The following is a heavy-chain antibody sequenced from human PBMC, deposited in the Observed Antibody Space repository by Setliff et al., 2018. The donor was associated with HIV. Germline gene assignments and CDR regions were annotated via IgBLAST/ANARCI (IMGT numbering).Heavy chain of an antibody. Sequence: SETLSLTCTVSSDSIRFYYWTWIRQPPGKGLEWIGNVYYTGSTNYNPSLKSRITISIDKSKSQFSLKLTSVAAADTAVYYCARDSGGYNYGFAVGSFDYWGQGALVTVSS. CDR2: VYYTGST. CDR3: ARDSGGYNYGFAVGSFDY. D-gene: IGHD5-18*01. CDR1: SDSIRFYY. V-gene: IGHV4-59*01. J-gene: IGHJ4*02.